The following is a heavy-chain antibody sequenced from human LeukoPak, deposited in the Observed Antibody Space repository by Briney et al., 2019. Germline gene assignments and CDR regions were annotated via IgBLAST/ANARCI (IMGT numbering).Heavy chain of an antibody. CDR2: INHSGST. Sequence: PSETLSLTCAVYGGSFSGYFWSWIRQPPGKGLEWIGEINHSGSTNYNPSLKSRLTMSVDTSENQVSLKLSSVTAADTAVYYCARVEEVVGVNWFDSWGQGTLVTVSS. CDR3: ARVEEVVGVNWFDS. V-gene: IGHV4-34*01. J-gene: IGHJ5*01. D-gene: IGHD1-26*01. CDR1: GGSFSGYF.